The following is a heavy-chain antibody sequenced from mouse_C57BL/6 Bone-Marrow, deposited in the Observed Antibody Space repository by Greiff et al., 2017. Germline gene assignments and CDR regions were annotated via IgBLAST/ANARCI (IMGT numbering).Heavy chain of an antibody. CDR1: GFTFSSYG. V-gene: IGHV5-6*01. D-gene: IGHD2-2*01. CDR2: ISSGGSYT. CDR3: ASTMVKSYAMDY. J-gene: IGHJ4*01. Sequence: EVQGVESGGDLVKPGGSLKLSCAASGFTFSSYGMSWVRQTPDKRLVWVATISSGGSYTSYPDSVKGRFTISRDNAKNTLYLQMSSLKSEDTAMYDCASTMVKSYAMDYWGQGTSVTVSA.